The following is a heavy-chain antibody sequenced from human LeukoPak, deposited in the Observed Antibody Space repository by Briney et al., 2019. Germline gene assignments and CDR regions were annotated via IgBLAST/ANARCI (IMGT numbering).Heavy chain of an antibody. Sequence: SQTLSLTCAISGDSVSSNSGGWNWIRQSPSRGLEWLGRTYYRSKWYTDYAVSVISRITINVDTSKNQFSLQLNSVTPEDTAVYYCARGGLRRSLGWFDPWGQGTLVTVSS. V-gene: IGHV6-1*01. CDR1: GDSVSSNSGG. D-gene: IGHD6-13*01. J-gene: IGHJ5*02. CDR2: TYYRSKWYT. CDR3: ARGGLRRSLGWFDP.